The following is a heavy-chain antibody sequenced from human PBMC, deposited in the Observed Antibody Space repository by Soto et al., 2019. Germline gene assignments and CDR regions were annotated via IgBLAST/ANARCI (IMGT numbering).Heavy chain of an antibody. V-gene: IGHV2-70*01. CDR2: IDWDDDK. J-gene: IGHJ4*02. D-gene: IGHD3-16*02. CDR3: ARMPPSYDYVWGSYRHGYYFDY. Sequence: SGPTLVNPTQTLTLTCTFSGFSLSTIGMCVSWIRQPPGKALEWLALIDWDDDKYYSTSLKTRLTISKDTSKNQVVLTMTNMDPVDTATYYCARMPPSYDYVWGSYRHGYYFDYWGQGTLVTVSS. CDR1: GFSLSTIGMC.